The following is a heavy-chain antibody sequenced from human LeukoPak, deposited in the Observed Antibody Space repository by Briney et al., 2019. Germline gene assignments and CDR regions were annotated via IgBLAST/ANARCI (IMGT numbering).Heavy chain of an antibody. CDR1: GYTFTSYY. D-gene: IGHD6-19*01. Sequence: ASVKVSCKTSGYTFTSYYIHWVRQAPGQGLEWMGIIYPGGGSTNYAQKFQGRVTITADKSTSTAYMELSSLRSEDTAVYYCARPAGTESYFDYWGQGTLVTVSS. CDR3: ARPAGTESYFDY. V-gene: IGHV1-46*01. CDR2: IYPGGGST. J-gene: IGHJ4*02.